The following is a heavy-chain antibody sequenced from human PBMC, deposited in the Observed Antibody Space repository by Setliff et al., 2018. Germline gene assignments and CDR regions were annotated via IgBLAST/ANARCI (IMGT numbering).Heavy chain of an antibody. J-gene: IGHJ6*03. D-gene: IGHD2-2*01. Sequence: PSETLSLTCAVSGGSFSGYYWSWIRQPPGKGLEWIGEINHSGSTNYNPSLKSRVTISVDTSKNQFSLKLSSVTAADTAVYYCARKSRNIVVVPAAVIYYYYYYMDVWGKGTTVTVSS. CDR3: ARKSRNIVVVPAAVIYYYYYYMDV. CDR1: GGSFSGYY. CDR2: INHSGST. V-gene: IGHV4-34*01.